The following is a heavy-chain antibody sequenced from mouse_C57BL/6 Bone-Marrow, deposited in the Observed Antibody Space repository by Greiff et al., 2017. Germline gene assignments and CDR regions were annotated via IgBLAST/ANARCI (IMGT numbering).Heavy chain of an antibody. CDR2: IYPRSGNA. CDR1: GYTFTSYG. Sequence: QVQLQRSGAELARPGASVKLSCKASGYTFTSYGISWVKQRTGQGLEWIGEIYPRSGNAYYNEKFKGKATLTADKSSSTAYMELRSLTSEDSAVYFCASIYPFYAMDYWGQETSVTVSS. V-gene: IGHV1-81*01. CDR3: ASIYPFYAMDY. D-gene: IGHD1-1*01. J-gene: IGHJ4*01.